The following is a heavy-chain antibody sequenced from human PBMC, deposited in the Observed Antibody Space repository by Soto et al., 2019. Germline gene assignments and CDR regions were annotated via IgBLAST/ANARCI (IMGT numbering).Heavy chain of an antibody. CDR2: INPNSGGT. J-gene: IGHJ4*02. CDR3: ARDSVEAAAGSPDY. V-gene: IGHV1-2*04. D-gene: IGHD3-10*01. Sequence: ASVKVSCKASGYTFTVYYMHWVRQAPGQGLEWMGWINPNSGGTNYAQKFQGWVTMTRDTSISTAYMELSRLRSDDTAVYYCARDSVEAAAGSPDYWGQGTLVTVSS. CDR1: GYTFTVYY.